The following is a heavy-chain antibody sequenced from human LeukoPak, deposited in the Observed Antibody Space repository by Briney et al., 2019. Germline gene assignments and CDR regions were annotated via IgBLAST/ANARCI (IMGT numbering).Heavy chain of an antibody. CDR1: GGTITSHY. V-gene: IGHV4-59*11. CDR3: ARHRAYCGGDCLYYYLDS. CDR2: IDYNGNT. J-gene: IGHJ4*02. D-gene: IGHD2-21*02. Sequence: PSETLSLTCTVSGGTITSHYRSWVRQPPGKGLEWIADIDYNGNTNYNPSLKSLVTISLDTSKKQVPLNLSSVTAAATAVYYCARHRAYCGGDCLYYYLDSWGQGTLATVSS.